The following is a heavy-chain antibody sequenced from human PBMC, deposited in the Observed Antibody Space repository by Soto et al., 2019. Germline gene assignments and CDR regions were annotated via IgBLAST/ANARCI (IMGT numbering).Heavy chain of an antibody. CDR1: GLTFSSYA. CDR3: AKGQLVPMYYFDY. J-gene: IGHJ4*02. D-gene: IGHD6-13*01. Sequence: GGSLRLSCAASGLTFSSYAMSWVRQAPGKGLEWVSAISGSGGSTYYADSVKGRFTISRDNSKNTLYLQMNSLRAEDTAVYYCAKGQLVPMYYFDYWGQGTLVTVSS. CDR2: ISGSGGST. V-gene: IGHV3-23*01.